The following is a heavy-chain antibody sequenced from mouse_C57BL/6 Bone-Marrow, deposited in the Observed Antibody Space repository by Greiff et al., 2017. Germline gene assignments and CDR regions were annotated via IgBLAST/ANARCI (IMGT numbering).Heavy chain of an antibody. Sequence: QVQLQQPGAELVRPGSSVKLSCKASGYTFTSYWMHWVKQRPIQGLEWIGNIDPSDSETNYNQKFKDKATLTVDKFSSTAYRQLSSLTSEDSAVYYCARDSNYEYYYAMDYWGQGTSVTVSS. CDR3: ARDSNYEYYYAMDY. CDR2: IDPSDSET. CDR1: GYTFTSYW. V-gene: IGHV1-52*01. J-gene: IGHJ4*01. D-gene: IGHD2-5*01.